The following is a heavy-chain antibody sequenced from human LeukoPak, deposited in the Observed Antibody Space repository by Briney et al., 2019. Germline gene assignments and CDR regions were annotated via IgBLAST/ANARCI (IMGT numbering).Heavy chain of an antibody. CDR3: VRDRTGESDFDY. Sequence: ASVKVSCKASGYTFTGYYVQWVRQAPGQGLEWMGWINPNSGGTNYAQKFKGRVTMTRDTSISTAYMELSRLTSDDTAVYYCVRDRTGESDFDYWGQGTLVTVSS. CDR2: INPNSGGT. CDR1: GYTFTGYY. J-gene: IGHJ4*02. V-gene: IGHV1-2*02. D-gene: IGHD7-27*01.